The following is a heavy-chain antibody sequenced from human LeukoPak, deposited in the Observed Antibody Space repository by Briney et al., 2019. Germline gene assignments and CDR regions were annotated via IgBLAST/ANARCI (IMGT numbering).Heavy chain of an antibody. V-gene: IGHV3-23*01. Sequence: GGSLRLPCAASGFSFSGHGMRWVRQAPGKGLQWVSAISGSGDTTYYADSVKGRFTISRDNSKNTLYLQMNSLRAEDTALYFCAKARGFAEFDYWGQGTLVTVSS. CDR3: AKARGFAEFDY. J-gene: IGHJ4*02. CDR2: ISGSGDTT. D-gene: IGHD3-10*01. CDR1: GFSFSGHG.